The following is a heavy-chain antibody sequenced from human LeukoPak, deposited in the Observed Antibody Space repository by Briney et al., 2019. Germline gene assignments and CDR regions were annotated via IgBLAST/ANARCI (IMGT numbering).Heavy chain of an antibody. D-gene: IGHD2-21*01. V-gene: IGHV4-59*01. CDR3: ARASPGLFDC. CDR2: IYYSGST. CDR1: GGSISSYY. Sequence: SETLSLTCTVSGGSISSYYWNWIRQPPGKGLEWIGFIYYSGSTNYNPSLKSRVTISVDTSKNRFSLKLSSVTAADTAVYYCARASPGLFDCWGQGTLVTVSS. J-gene: IGHJ4*02.